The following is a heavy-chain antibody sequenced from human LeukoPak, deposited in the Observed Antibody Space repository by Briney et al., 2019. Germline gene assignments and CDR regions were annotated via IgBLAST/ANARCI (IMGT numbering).Heavy chain of an antibody. CDR3: TRGPHTGVNYYDSSGYYY. D-gene: IGHD3-22*01. Sequence: SETLSLTCAVYGGSFSGYYWSWIRQPPGKGLEWIGEINHSGSTNYNPSLKSRVTISVDTSKNQFSLKLSSVTAADTAVYYCTRGPHTGVNYYDSSGYYYWGQGTLVTVSS. CDR2: INHSGST. J-gene: IGHJ4*02. CDR1: GGSFSGYY. V-gene: IGHV4-34*01.